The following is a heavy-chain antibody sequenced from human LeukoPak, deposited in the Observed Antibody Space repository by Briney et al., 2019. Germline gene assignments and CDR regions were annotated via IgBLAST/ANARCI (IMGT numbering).Heavy chain of an antibody. CDR3: ASHSGETTLPDAFDI. D-gene: IGHD7-27*01. J-gene: IGHJ3*02. V-gene: IGHV1-69*04. CDR1: GGTFSSYA. Sequence: SVKVSCKASGGTFSSYAISWVRQAPGQGLEWMGRIIPILGIANYAQKFQGRVTITADKSTSTAYMELSSLRSEDTAVYYCASHSGETTLPDAFDIWGQGTMVTVSS. CDR2: IIPILGIA.